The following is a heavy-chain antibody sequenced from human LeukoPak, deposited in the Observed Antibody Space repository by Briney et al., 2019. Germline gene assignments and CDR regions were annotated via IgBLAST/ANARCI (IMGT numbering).Heavy chain of an antibody. J-gene: IGHJ4*02. D-gene: IGHD5/OR15-5a*01. Sequence: GGSLRLSCAASGFTFSDFYMSWTRQAPGKGLEWISYITSSGGTTYYADSVKGRFTISRDNAENSLYLQMNSLRAEDTAVYYCARDSLIYVPLDHWAQGTLVTVSS. CDR3: ARDSLIYVPLDH. V-gene: IGHV3-11*04. CDR1: GFTFSDFY. CDR2: ITSSGGTT.